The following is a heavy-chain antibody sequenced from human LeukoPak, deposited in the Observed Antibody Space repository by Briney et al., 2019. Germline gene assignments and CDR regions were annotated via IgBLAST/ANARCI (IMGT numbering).Heavy chain of an antibody. Sequence: SEALSLTCTVSGGSISSYYWSWVRQPPGKGLEWIGFVYYTGSTNYSPSLKSRVTISVDTSKNQFSLKLRSVTAADTAVYYCARISSSNWYNERGAFDVWGQGTMVTASS. CDR1: GGSISSYY. V-gene: IGHV4-59*01. CDR3: ARISSSNWYNERGAFDV. J-gene: IGHJ3*01. CDR2: VYYTGST. D-gene: IGHD6-13*01.